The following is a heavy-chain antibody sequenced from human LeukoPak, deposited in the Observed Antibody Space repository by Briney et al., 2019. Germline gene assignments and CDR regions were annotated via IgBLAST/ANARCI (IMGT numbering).Heavy chain of an antibody. J-gene: IGHJ6*02. V-gene: IGHV1-2*02. CDR3: ARDHCTRNSCYEDLYYGMDV. Sequence: ASVKVSCKASGYTFTDYYVHWVRQAPGQGLEWMGWINPNSGGTEYAQKFQGRVTMTRDTSISTAYMDLSRLGSDDTAMYYCARDHCTRNSCYEDLYYGMDVWGQGTTVTVSS. CDR1: GYTFTDYY. D-gene: IGHD2-2*01. CDR2: INPNSGGT.